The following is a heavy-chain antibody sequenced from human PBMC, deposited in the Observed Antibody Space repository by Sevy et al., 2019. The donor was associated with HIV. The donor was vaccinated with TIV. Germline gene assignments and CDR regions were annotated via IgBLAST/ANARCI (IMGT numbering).Heavy chain of an antibody. CDR2: IKQDVSEK. Sequence: GGSLRLSCAASGFAFSSYWMSWVCQAPGKGLEWVANIKQDVSEKYYVDSVKGRFTISRDNAKNSLYLQMNSLRAEDTAIYYCAREPGGQLDYWGQGTLVTVSS. D-gene: IGHD2-2*01. V-gene: IGHV3-7*01. CDR1: GFAFSSYW. CDR3: AREPGGQLDY. J-gene: IGHJ4*02.